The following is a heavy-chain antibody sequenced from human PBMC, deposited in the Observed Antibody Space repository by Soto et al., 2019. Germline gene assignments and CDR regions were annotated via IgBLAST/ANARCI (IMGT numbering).Heavy chain of an antibody. Sequence: GGSLRLSCAASGFTFSSYSMNWVRQAPGKGLEWVSYISSSRSTIYYADSVKGRFTISRDNAKNSLYLQMNSLRDEDTAVYYCARGDYGDYVSYFDYWGQGTLVTVSS. CDR1: GFTFSSYS. CDR2: ISSSRSTI. D-gene: IGHD4-17*01. J-gene: IGHJ4*02. V-gene: IGHV3-48*02. CDR3: ARGDYGDYVSYFDY.